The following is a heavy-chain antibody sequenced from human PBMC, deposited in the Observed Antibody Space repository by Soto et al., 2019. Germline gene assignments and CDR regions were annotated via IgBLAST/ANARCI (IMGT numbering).Heavy chain of an antibody. CDR1: GFTFSSYA. J-gene: IGHJ4*02. D-gene: IGHD2-2*01. Sequence: EVQLLESGGGLVQPGGSLRLSCAASGFTFSSYAMSWVRQGPGKGLEWVSAIGASGGSISYADSVRGRFTISRDNSKNTLYLQMTSLRVEDTAVYYCAHGGVPAAVPRWGFDYWGQGTLVTVSS. V-gene: IGHV3-23*01. CDR2: IGASGGSI. CDR3: AHGGVPAAVPRWGFDY.